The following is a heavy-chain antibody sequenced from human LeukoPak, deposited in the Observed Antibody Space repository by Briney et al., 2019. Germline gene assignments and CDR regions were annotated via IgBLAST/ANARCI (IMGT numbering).Heavy chain of an antibody. CDR2: INEDGSEK. Sequence: VGSLRLSREAAGFIFRNYWMAWVRQAPGKGMEWVANINEDGSEKYYVDSVKGRFTISRENAKNSLYLQMNILRAEDTAVFYCLSGPGHCGQGALVTVSS. CDR3: LSGPGH. V-gene: IGHV3-7*01. CDR1: GFIFRNYW. J-gene: IGHJ4*02.